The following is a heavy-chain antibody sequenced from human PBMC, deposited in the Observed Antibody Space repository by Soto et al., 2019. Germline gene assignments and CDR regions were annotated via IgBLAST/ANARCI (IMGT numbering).Heavy chain of an antibody. V-gene: IGHV1-3*01. J-gene: IGHJ4*02. D-gene: IGHD5-12*01. CDR1: GYTFTNYA. Sequence: ASVKVSCKASGYTFTNYAMHWVRQAPGQRLEWMGWTNAGNGNTKYSQKFQGRVTITRDTSASTAYMELSSLRSEDTAVYYCARVSGYYLPDYWGKGTLVTVSS. CDR3: ARVSGYYLPDY. CDR2: TNAGNGNT.